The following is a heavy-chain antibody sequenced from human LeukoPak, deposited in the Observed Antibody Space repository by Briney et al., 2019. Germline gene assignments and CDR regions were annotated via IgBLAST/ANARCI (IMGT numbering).Heavy chain of an antibody. J-gene: IGHJ5*02. Sequence: SVKVSCKASGGTFSSYTISWVRQAPGQGLEWMGRIIPILGIANYAQKFQGRVTITADKSTSTAYMELSSLRSEDTAVYYCARNPYQLLRVSTWFDPWGQGTLVTVSS. V-gene: IGHV1-69*02. CDR1: GGTFSSYT. CDR3: ARNPYQLLRVSTWFDP. CDR2: IIPILGIA. D-gene: IGHD2-2*01.